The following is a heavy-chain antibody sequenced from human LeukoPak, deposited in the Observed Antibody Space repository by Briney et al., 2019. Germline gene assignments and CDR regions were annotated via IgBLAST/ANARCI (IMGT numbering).Heavy chain of an antibody. J-gene: IGHJ4*02. CDR2: IYVGDSDT. D-gene: IGHD1-26*01. V-gene: IGHV5-51*01. CDR3: ARGIGALSRIYFDY. CDR1: GYSFTNYW. Sequence: GESLKISCKDSGYSFTNYWIGWVRQMPGKNLEWMGIIYVGDSDTRYSPSFQGQVTISVDKSINTAYLQWSSLKASDTAMYYCARGIGALSRIYFDYWGQGTLVTVSS.